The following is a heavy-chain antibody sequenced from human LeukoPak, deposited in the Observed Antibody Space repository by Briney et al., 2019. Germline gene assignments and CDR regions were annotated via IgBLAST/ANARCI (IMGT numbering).Heavy chain of an antibody. V-gene: IGHV3-23*01. D-gene: IGHD2-15*01. CDR2: ISGSGGST. Sequence: PGGPLRLSCAASGFTFSNYAMSWVRQAPGKGLEWVSGISGSGGSTYYADSVKGRFTISRDNSKNTLYLQMNSLRAEDTAVYYCATTSGGSAYWGQGTLVTVSS. CDR3: ATTSGGSAY. CDR1: GFTFSNYA. J-gene: IGHJ4*02.